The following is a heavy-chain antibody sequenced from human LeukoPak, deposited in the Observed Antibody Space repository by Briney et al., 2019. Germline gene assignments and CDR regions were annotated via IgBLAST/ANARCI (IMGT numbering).Heavy chain of an antibody. D-gene: IGHD4-23*01. CDR1: GFPVSSYS. V-gene: IGHV3-30*04. CDR3: ARDPNRLADYGGDYFDH. CDR2: ISNDGSHK. J-gene: IGHJ4*02. Sequence: GGSLRLSCAASGFPVSSYSMHWVRQAAGNGLEWVAVISNDGSHKYYADSVKGRFIISRDNSKNTLSLQMNTLRPDDTAVFYCARDPNRLADYGGDYFDHWGQGTLVTVSS.